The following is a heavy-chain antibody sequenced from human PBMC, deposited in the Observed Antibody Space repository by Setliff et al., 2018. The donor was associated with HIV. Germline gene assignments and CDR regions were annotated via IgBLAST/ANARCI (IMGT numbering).Heavy chain of an antibody. CDR2: VSYGGTNT. D-gene: IGHD2-21*01. CDR3: ARVRYCGSPSCRKEFDF. V-gene: IGHV3-30*04. CDR1: GFTFSSYA. J-gene: IGHJ4*02. Sequence: GGSVRLSCAASGFTFSSYAMHWVRQAPGKGLEWVAVVSYGGTNTYYADSVKGRFIISRDDSESTLFLQMNSLRVDDTAVYYCARVRYCGSPSCRKEFDFWGQGTLVTVSS.